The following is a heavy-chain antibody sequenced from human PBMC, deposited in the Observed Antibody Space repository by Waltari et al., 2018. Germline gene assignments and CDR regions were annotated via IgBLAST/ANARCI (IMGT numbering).Heavy chain of an antibody. CDR1: GYSISSGYY. CDR2: IYHSGST. D-gene: IGHD2-2*01. J-gene: IGHJ3*02. Sequence: QVQLQESGPGLVKPSETLSLTCAVSGYSISSGYYWGWIRQPPGKGLEWIGSIYHSGSTYYNPSLKSRVTISVDTSKNQFSLKLSSVTAADTVVYYCARHARPDAFDIWGQGTMVTVSS. V-gene: IGHV4-38-2*01. CDR3: ARHARPDAFDI.